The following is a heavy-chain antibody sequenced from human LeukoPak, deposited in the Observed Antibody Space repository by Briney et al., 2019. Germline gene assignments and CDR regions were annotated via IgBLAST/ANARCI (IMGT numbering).Heavy chain of an antibody. CDR1: GFTFSSYA. CDR2: ISSNGGST. Sequence: GGSLRLSCAASGFTFSSYAMHWVRQAPGKGLEYVSAISSNGGSTYYANSVKGRLTISRDNSKNTLYLQMGSLRAEDMAVYYCARGSHPSLRGDAFDIWGQGTMVTVSS. V-gene: IGHV3-64*01. J-gene: IGHJ3*02. CDR3: ARGSHPSLRGDAFDI.